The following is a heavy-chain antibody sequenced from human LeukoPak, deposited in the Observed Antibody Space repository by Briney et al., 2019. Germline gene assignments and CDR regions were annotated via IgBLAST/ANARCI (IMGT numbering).Heavy chain of an antibody. J-gene: IGHJ4*02. D-gene: IGHD3-9*01. CDR3: ARVSDILDGFDY. CDR1: GYTFTGYY. V-gene: IGHV1-2*02. Sequence: ASVKVSCKASGYTFTGYYMHWVRQAPGQGLEWMGWINPNSGGTNYAQKFQGRVTMTRDTSISTAYMELSRLRSDDTAVCYCARVSDILDGFDYWGQGTLVTVSS. CDR2: INPNSGGT.